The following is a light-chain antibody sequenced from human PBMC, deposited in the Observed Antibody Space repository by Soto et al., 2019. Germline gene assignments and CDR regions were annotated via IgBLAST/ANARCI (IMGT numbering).Light chain of an antibody. CDR3: CSYTRRSTRV. CDR1: SRDVGGYNW. CDR2: EVS. J-gene: IGLJ2*01. Sequence: QSALTQPPSASGSPGQSVTISCTGTSRDVGGYNWVSWYQHHPGKVPKLLIYEVSNRPSGVSNRFSGSKSGNTASLTISGLQAEDEADYYCCSYTRRSTRVFGGGTKLTVL. V-gene: IGLV2-14*01.